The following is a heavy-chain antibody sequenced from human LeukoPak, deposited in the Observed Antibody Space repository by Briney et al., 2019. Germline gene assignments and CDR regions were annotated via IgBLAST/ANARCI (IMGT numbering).Heavy chain of an antibody. Sequence: GGSLRLSCAASGFTFSSYAMSWVRQAPGKGLEWVSAISGSGGSTYYADSVKGRFTISSDNSKNTLYLQMNSLRAEDTAVYYCAKDDEPETLIAAAAKTDYWGQGTLVTVSS. D-gene: IGHD6-13*01. CDR2: ISGSGGST. CDR1: GFTFSSYA. J-gene: IGHJ4*02. CDR3: AKDDEPETLIAAAAKTDY. V-gene: IGHV3-23*01.